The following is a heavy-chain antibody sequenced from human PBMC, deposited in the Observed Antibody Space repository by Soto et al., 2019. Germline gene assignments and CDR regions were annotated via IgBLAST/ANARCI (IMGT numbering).Heavy chain of an antibody. CDR2: ISAYNGNT. CDR3: ARTVRDIVVVVAASGLFDY. D-gene: IGHD2-15*01. Sequence: QVQLVQSGAEVKKPGASVKVSCKASGYTFTSYGISWVRQAPGQGLEWMGWISAYNGNTNYAQKLQGRVTMTTDTSTSTAYRELRSLRSDDTAVYYCARTVRDIVVVVAASGLFDYWGQGTLVTVSS. CDR1: GYTFTSYG. V-gene: IGHV1-18*01. J-gene: IGHJ4*02.